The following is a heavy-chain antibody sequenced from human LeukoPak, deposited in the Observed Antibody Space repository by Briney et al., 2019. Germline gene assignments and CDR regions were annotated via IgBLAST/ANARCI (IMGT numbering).Heavy chain of an antibody. V-gene: IGHV4-59*01. J-gene: IGHJ4*02. CDR2: IYYSGST. CDR1: GGSISSYY. D-gene: IGHD4-17*01. CDR3: ARDHNDYGDSYFDY. Sequence: PSETLSLTCTVSGGSISSYYWSWIRQPPGKGLEWIGYIYYSGSTNYNPSLKSRVTISVATSKNQFSLKLSSVTAADTAVYYCARDHNDYGDSYFDYWGQGTLVTVSS.